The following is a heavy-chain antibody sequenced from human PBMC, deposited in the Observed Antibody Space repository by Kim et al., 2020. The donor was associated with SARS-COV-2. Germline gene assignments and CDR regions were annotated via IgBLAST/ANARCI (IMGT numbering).Heavy chain of an antibody. V-gene: IGHV3-53*04. D-gene: IGHD2-21*02. CDR3: ARDGGRSSYCGGDCHYYYYYYGMDV. J-gene: IGHJ6*02. CDR1: GFTVSSNY. CDR2: IYSGGST. Sequence: GGSLRLSCAASGFTVSSNYMSWVRQAPGKGLEWVSVIYSGGSTYYADSVKGRFTISRHNSKNTLYLQMNSLRAEDTAVYYCARDGGRSSYCGGDCHYYYYYYGMDVWGQGTTVTVSS.